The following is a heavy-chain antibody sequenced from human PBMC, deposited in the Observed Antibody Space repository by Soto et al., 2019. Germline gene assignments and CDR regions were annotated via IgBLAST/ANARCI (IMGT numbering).Heavy chain of an antibody. CDR1: DASIRGYY. J-gene: IGHJ4*02. V-gene: IGHV4-59*01. CDR2: FHYSGIS. CDR3: ARSVAVPGAHIDY. Sequence: PSETLSLTCTVSDASIRGYYWSWIRQPPGKGLEWIGYFHYSGISNYNSSLKSRVTMSLDTSKNQFSLKLSSVTAADTAVYFCARSVAVPGAHIDYWGQGTLVTVSS. D-gene: IGHD6-19*01.